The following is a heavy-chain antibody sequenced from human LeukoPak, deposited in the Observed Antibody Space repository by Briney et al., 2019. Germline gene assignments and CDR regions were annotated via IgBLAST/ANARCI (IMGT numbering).Heavy chain of an antibody. CDR2: FDPEDGET. CDR1: GYTLTELS. V-gene: IGHV1-24*01. J-gene: IGHJ4*02. Sequence: ASVKVSCKVSGYTLTELSMHWVRQAPGKGLEWMGGFDPEDGETIYARKFQGRVTMTEDTSTDTAYMELSSLRSEDTAVYYCATKAPHYYDSSGYSDWGQGTLVTVSS. CDR3: ATKAPHYYDSSGYSD. D-gene: IGHD3-22*01.